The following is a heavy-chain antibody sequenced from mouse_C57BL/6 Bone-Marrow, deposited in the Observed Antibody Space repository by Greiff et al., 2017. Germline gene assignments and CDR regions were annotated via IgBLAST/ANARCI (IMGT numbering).Heavy chain of an antibody. D-gene: IGHD1-1*01. J-gene: IGHJ3*01. CDR3: ARHNYGAY. CDR2: ISGGGGNT. CDR1: GFTFSSYT. V-gene: IGHV5-9*01. Sequence: EVQVVESGGGLVKPGGSLKLSCAASGFTFSSYTMSWVRQTPEKRLEWVATISGGGGNTYYPDSVKGRFTISRDNAKNTLYLQMSSLRSEDTALYYCARHNYGAYWGQGTLVTVSA.